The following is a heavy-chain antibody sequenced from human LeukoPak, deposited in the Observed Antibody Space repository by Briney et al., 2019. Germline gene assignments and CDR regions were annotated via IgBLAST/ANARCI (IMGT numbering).Heavy chain of an antibody. V-gene: IGHV4-61*02. J-gene: IGHJ6*02. CDR1: GGPISSGSYY. Sequence: SQTLSLTCTVSGGPISSGSYYWSWIRQPAGKGLEWIGRIYTSGSTNYNPSLKGRVTISVDTSKNQFSLKLSSVTAADTAVYYCARDLLWFGELENYYYGMDVWGQGTTVTVSS. D-gene: IGHD3-10*01. CDR3: ARDLLWFGELENYYYGMDV. CDR2: IYTSGST.